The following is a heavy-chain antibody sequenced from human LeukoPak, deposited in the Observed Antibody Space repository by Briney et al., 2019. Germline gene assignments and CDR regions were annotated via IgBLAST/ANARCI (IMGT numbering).Heavy chain of an antibody. V-gene: IGHV1-2*02. J-gene: IGHJ4*02. CDR1: GYTFTGYY. Sequence: GASVKVSCKASGYTFTGYYMHWVRQAPGQGLEWMGWINPNSGGTNYAQKFQGRVTMTRDTSISTAYMELSRLRSDDTAVYYCARDLMTTVTQFDYWGQGTLVTVSS. CDR3: ARDLMTTVTQFDY. D-gene: IGHD4-17*01. CDR2: INPNSGGT.